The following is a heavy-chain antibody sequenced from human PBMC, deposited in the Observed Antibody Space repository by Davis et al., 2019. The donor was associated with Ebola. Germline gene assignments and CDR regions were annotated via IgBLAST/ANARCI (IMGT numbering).Heavy chain of an antibody. V-gene: IGHV3-53*01. Sequence: GGSLRLSCAASGFTFSSNYMSWVRQAPGKGLEWVSVIYSGGSTYYADSVKGRFTISRDDSKNTLYLQMNSLRAEDTAVYYCARDLTGDIVVVPAAMQGYYYYYGMDVWGQGTTVTVSS. J-gene: IGHJ6*02. D-gene: IGHD2-2*01. CDR3: ARDLTGDIVVVPAAMQGYYYYYGMDV. CDR1: GFTFSSNY. CDR2: IYSGGST.